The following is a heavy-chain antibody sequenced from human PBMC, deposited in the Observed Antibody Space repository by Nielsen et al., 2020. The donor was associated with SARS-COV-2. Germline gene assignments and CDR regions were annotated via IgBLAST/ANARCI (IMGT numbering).Heavy chain of an antibody. V-gene: IGHV1-18*01. CDR2: ISGYNGNT. CDR3: ARVGGSSWYFDN. D-gene: IGHD6-13*01. Sequence: ASVKVSCKASGYTFSTYGISWVRQAPGQGLEWMGWISGYNGNTNHAQKFQGRVSMTTDTSTTTAYMELRSLRSDDTAVYYCARVGGSSWYFDNWGQGTLVTVSS. J-gene: IGHJ4*02. CDR1: GYTFSTYG.